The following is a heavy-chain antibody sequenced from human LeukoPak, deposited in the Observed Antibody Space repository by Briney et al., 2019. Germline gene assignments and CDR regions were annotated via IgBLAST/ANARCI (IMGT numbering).Heavy chain of an antibody. CDR1: GGTFSSDA. D-gene: IGHD2-2*01. CDR2: IIPIFGTA. J-gene: IGHJ4*02. V-gene: IGHV1-69*13. CDR3: ASRLYCSNTRCRNFPFAY. Sequence: ASVKVSCKASGGTFSSDAINWLRQAPGQGLEWMGGIIPIFGTANYAQKFQDRVTITADESTSTAYMELSSLRSEDTAIYYCASRLYCSNTRCRNFPFAYWGQGTLVTVSS.